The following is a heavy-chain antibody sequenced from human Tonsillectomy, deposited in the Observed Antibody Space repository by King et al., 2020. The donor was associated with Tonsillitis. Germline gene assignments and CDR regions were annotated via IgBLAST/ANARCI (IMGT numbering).Heavy chain of an antibody. Sequence: VQLVESGGGVVRPGGSLRLSCAASGFTFDDYGMSWVRQAPGKGLEYVSGINWNGGSTGYADSVKGRFTISRDNAKNSLYLQMNSLRAEDTALYYCARDPARYCSGGSCYAEDFQHWGQGTLVTVSS. CDR3: ARDPARYCSGGSCYAEDFQH. D-gene: IGHD2-15*01. V-gene: IGHV3-20*04. CDR2: INWNGGST. J-gene: IGHJ1*01. CDR1: GFTFDDYG.